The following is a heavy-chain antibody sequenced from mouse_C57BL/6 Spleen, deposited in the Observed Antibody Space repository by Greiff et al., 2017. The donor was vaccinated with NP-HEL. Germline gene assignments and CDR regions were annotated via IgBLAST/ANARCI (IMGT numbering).Heavy chain of an antibody. CDR2: IRRGGSYP. CDR1: GFTFSSYG. Sequence: VQLKESGGDLVTPGGSLTLSCAASGFTFSSYGMSWVRQTPDKRLAWVATIRRGGSYPSYPDSVKGRFTISRDNAKNTLYLQMSSLKSEDTAMYYCARHGSSSWDYWGQGTTLTVSS. V-gene: IGHV5-6*01. CDR3: ARHGSSSWDY. D-gene: IGHD1-1*01. J-gene: IGHJ2*01.